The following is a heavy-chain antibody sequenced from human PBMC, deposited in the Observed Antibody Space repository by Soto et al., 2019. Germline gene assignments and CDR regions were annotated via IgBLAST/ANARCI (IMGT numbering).Heavy chain of an antibody. J-gene: IGHJ4*02. CDR3: ASAGGLGAVAADY. V-gene: IGHV4-30-2*01. CDR2: IYHSVST. D-gene: IGHD6-19*01. Sequence: QLQLQESGSGLVKPSQTLSLTCAVSGGSISSGGYYWSWIRQPPGKGLEWIGYIYHSVSTYYNPSLKSRVTISVDRSKNQFSLKLSSVTAADTAVYYCASAGGLGAVAADYWGQGTMVTVSS. CDR1: GGSISSGGYY.